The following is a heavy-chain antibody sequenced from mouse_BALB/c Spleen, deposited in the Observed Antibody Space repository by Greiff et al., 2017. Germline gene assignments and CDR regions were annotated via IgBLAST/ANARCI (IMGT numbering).Heavy chain of an antibody. J-gene: IGHJ2*01. CDR3: AREGDGYYEGDY. CDR2: ISSGGSYT. D-gene: IGHD2-3*01. CDR1: GFTFSSYA. Sequence: EVKLVESGGGLVKPGGSLKLSCAASGFTFSSYAMSWVRQSPEKRLEWVAEISSGGSYTYYPDTVTGRFTISRDNAKNTLYLQMSSLRSEDTAMYYCAREGDGYYEGDYWGQGTTLTVSS. V-gene: IGHV5-9-4*01.